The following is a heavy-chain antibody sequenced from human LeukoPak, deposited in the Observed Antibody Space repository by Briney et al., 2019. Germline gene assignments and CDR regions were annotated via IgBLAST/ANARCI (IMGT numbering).Heavy chain of an antibody. V-gene: IGHV3-23*01. J-gene: IGHJ4*02. CDR3: AKDSHRDYYDSSGYDY. CDR2: ISGSGGST. D-gene: IGHD3-22*01. CDR1: GFTFSSYA. Sequence: GGSPRLSCAPSGFTFSSYAMSWVRQAPGKGLEWVSGISGSGGSTYYTDSVKGRFTISRDNSKNTLYLQMNSLRAEDTAVYYCAKDSHRDYYDSSGYDYWGRGNLVTVSS.